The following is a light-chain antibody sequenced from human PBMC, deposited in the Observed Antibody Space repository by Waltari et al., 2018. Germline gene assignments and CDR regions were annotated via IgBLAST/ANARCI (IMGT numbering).Light chain of an antibody. V-gene: IGLV1-47*01. J-gene: IGLJ2*01. Sequence: PGQRVTISCSGSSSNIGSNYVYWYQQLPGTAPKLLIYRNNQRPSGVPDRFAGSKSGTSASLAISGLRSEDEADYYCAAWDDSLSVVVFGGGTKLTVL. CDR1: SSNIGSNY. CDR2: RNN. CDR3: AAWDDSLSVVV.